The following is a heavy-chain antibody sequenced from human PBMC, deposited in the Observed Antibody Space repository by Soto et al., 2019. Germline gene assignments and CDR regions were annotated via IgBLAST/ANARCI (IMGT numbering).Heavy chain of an antibody. CDR2: INHSGNT. J-gene: IGHJ5*02. Sequence: SETLSLTCAVYGGSFSGYYWSWIRQPPGKGLEWIGEINHSGNTNYNPSLKSRVTISVDTSKNQFSLKLSSVTAADTAVYYCARVFQFVFSPSQIKTWFAPWGKETLVTVSS. V-gene: IGHV4-34*01. CDR3: ARVFQFVFSPSQIKTWFAP. CDR1: GGSFSGYY. D-gene: IGHD2-21*01.